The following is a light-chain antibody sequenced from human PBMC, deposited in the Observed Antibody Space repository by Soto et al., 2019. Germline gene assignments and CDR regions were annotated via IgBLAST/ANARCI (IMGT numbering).Light chain of an antibody. CDR3: QQLNAYPIS. CDR1: QGISTS. J-gene: IGKJ5*01. V-gene: IGKV1-9*01. CDR2: AAS. Sequence: IQLTQSPSSLSASVGDRVTLTSRASQGISTSLAWYQQNPGKAPKLLISAASTLQSGVPSRFSVSGTRTDFTLTIDSLQPKDFATYYCQQLNAYPISVGQGTRLVI.